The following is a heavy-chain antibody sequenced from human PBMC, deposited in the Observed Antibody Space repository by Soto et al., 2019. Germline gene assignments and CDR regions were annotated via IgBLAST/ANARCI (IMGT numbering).Heavy chain of an antibody. CDR3: ARRRGNYPITEFLQY. CDR2: INPNNGGT. Sequence: VKVSCKTSGYTFIGYYVHWVRQVPGQGLEWMGWINPNNGGTKYAQRFQGRLTMTRDTSINTAYMELSRLTTDDTAVYYCARRRGNYPITEFLQYWGQGTLVTSPQ. V-gene: IGHV1-2*02. CDR1: GYTFIGYY. J-gene: IGHJ1*01. D-gene: IGHD3-10*01.